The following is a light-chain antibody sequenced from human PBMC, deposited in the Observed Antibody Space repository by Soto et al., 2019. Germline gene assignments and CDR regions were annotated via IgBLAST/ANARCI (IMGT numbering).Light chain of an antibody. CDR2: GAS. V-gene: IGKV3-15*01. J-gene: IGKJ3*01. CDR3: QQYSNWPFT. Sequence: EIVLTQSPATLSVSPGETATLSCRASQSVGNNFAWYQQEPGQPPRLLIYGASTRATGLSVRFSGSGSGTEFTLTINNLKSEDSVFYYCQQYSNWPFTFGPGTKLDFK. CDR1: QSVGNN.